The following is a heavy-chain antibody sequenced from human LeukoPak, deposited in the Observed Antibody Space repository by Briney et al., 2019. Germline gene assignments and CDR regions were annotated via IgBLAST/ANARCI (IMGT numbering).Heavy chain of an antibody. CDR2: FDPEDGET. CDR1: GYTLTELS. J-gene: IGHJ3*02. D-gene: IGHD3-22*01. Sequence: ASVTVSCTVSGYTLTELSMHWVRQAPGKGLEWMGGFDPEDGETIYAQKFQGRVTMTEDTSTDTAYMELSSLRSEDTAVYYCATETYYYDSSDPQRAFDIWGQGTMVTVSS. V-gene: IGHV1-24*01. CDR3: ATETYYYDSSDPQRAFDI.